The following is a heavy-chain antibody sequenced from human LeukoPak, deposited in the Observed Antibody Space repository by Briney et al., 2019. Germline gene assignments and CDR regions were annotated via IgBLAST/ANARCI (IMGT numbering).Heavy chain of an antibody. Sequence: PSETLSLTCRVSGASVTSHSWSLLRQPPGKQLESIGMIYNSVTTNYRPSLKSRVTISVDASKNQLSLKLSSVTAADTAVYYCARGGASSHWFGSWAQGTLVTVSS. CDR1: GASVTSHS. J-gene: IGHJ5*01. D-gene: IGHD6-13*01. V-gene: IGHV4-59*02. CDR3: ARGGASSHWFGS. CDR2: IYNSVTT.